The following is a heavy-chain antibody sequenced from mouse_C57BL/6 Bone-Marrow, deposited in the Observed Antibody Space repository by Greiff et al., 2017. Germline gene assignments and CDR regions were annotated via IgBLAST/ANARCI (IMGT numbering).Heavy chain of an antibody. V-gene: IGHV1-9*01. CDR2: ILPGSGGT. CDR3: ASGLYYDGSKAY. CDR1: GFTFTGYW. J-gene: IGHJ3*01. D-gene: IGHD1-1*01. Sequence: VQLQQSGAELMKPGASVKLSCKATGFTFTGYWIEWVKQRPGHGLEWIGEILPGSGGTNYNEKFKGKGTFTAATSSNTAYMQLSSLTTEDSAIYYCASGLYYDGSKAYWGQGTLVTVSA.